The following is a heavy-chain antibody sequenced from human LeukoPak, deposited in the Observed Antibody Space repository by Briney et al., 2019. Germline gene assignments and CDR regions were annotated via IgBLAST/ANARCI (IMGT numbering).Heavy chain of an antibody. CDR3: ANSGYDLYDY. Sequence: GGSLRLSCAASGFTFSSYSMNWVRQAPGKGLEWVSSISSSSSYIYYAGSVKGRFTISRDNAKNSLYLQMNSLRAEDTAVYYCANSGYDLYDYWGQGTLVTVSS. V-gene: IGHV3-21*01. J-gene: IGHJ4*02. CDR1: GFTFSSYS. D-gene: IGHD5-12*01. CDR2: ISSSSSYI.